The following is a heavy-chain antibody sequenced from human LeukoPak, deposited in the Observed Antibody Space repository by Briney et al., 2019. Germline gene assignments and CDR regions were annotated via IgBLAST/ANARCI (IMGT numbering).Heavy chain of an antibody. J-gene: IGHJ5*02. CDR1: GFTFSSYE. CDR3: ARKGLRIAGFDP. V-gene: IGHV3-48*03. CDR2: ISSSGSTI. D-gene: IGHD1-26*01. Sequence: GGSLRLSCAASGFTFSSYEMNWVRQAPGKGLEWVSYISSSGSTIYYADSVKGRFTISRDNAKNSLYLQMNSLRAEDTVVYYCARKGLRIAGFDPWGRGTLVTVSS.